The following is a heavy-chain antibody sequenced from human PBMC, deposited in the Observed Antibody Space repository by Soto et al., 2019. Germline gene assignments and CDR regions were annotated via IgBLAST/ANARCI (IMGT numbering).Heavy chain of an antibody. CDR2: ISRSSSPI. CDR3: AREAHYYDSSGGGY. V-gene: IGHV3-48*02. Sequence: GGSLRLSCAASGLTFSNYAMNWVRQAPGKGLEWVSYISRSSSPIYYADSVKGRFTISRDNAKNSLYLQMNSLRDEDTAVYYCAREAHYYDSSGGGYWGQGTLVTVSS. J-gene: IGHJ4*02. D-gene: IGHD3-22*01. CDR1: GLTFSNYA.